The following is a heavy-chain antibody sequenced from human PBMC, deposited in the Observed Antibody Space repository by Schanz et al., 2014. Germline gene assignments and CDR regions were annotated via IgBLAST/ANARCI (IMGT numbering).Heavy chain of an antibody. CDR1: GFTFRNNW. J-gene: IGHJ5*02. CDR3: VRDERISSGVWFDP. D-gene: IGHD3-22*01. V-gene: IGHV3-74*01. CDR2: IDGEGTDT. Sequence: EVQLVVESGGGLVHPGGSLRLSCAASGFTFRNNWMHWFRQGPGKGLSWVSRIDGEGTDTRYADSVKGRFTISRDNARNMVFLQMSSLRADDTAVYYCVRDERISSGVWFDPWGQGTLVTVSS.